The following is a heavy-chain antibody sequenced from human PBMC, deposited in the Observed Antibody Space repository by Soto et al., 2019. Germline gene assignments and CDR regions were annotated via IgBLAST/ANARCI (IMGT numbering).Heavy chain of an antibody. CDR2: IYHSGTS. V-gene: IGHV4-4*02. CDR3: VRSVPAATWAYNGMDV. J-gene: IGHJ6*02. CDR1: GGSVESSSC. D-gene: IGHD2-15*01. Sequence: QVRLKESGPGLVKPSGTLSLTCAVSGGSVESSSCWSWVRRPPAKGREWIGEIYHSGTSNYNPSLASRVSVSVDKSTNQFSLNLNSVTAADTAVYYCVRSVPAATWAYNGMDVWGQGTTVTVSS.